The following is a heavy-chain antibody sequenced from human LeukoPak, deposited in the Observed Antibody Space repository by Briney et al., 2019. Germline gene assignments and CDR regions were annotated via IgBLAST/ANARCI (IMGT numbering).Heavy chain of an antibody. CDR2: ISHSGNT. Sequence: PSETLSLTCAVYGGSFSGYYWSWIRQPPGEGLEWIGEISHSGNTNYNPSLKSRLTISTDTSKNQFSLKLSSVTAADTAVYYCARAPGRLWFGELLYGRFDTWGQGSLVTVSS. J-gene: IGHJ5*02. CDR3: ARAPGRLWFGELLYGRFDT. D-gene: IGHD3-10*01. V-gene: IGHV4-34*01. CDR1: GGSFSGYY.